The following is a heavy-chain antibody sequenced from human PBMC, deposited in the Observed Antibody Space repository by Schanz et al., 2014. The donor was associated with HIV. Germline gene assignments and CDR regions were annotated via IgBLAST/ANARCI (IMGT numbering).Heavy chain of an antibody. D-gene: IGHD2-21*01. CDR1: GGTFTSDA. CDR2: LIPIFGTP. Sequence: QVQLVQSGTEVKKPGSSVKVSCKASGGTFTSDAINWVRQAPGQGLEWMGGLIPIFGTPNYAQKFQGRVTITADESTDTAYMELRSLRSEDTAVYYCAREPDVVVSQNHYYYYGMDVWGQGTTVTVSS. V-gene: IGHV1-69*01. CDR3: AREPDVVVSQNHYYYYGMDV. J-gene: IGHJ6*02.